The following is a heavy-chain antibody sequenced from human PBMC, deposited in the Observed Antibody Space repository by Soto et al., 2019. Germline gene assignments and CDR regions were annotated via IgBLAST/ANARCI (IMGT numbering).Heavy chain of an antibody. D-gene: IGHD3-3*01. Sequence: GGSLRLSWAGSGFAFSRYALSWVPPAPGKGLEWVSGISGSGGSTYYADSVKGRFTISRDNSKHTLYLLMTSLRAEYSAVYYCAKFCGDTANYDMDTWGQETVLTVSS. CDR3: AKFCGDTANYDMDT. V-gene: IGHV3-23*01. CDR1: GFAFSRYA. CDR2: ISGSGGST. J-gene: IGHJ4*01.